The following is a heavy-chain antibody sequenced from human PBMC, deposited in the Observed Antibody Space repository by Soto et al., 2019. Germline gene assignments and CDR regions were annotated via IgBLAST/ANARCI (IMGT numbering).Heavy chain of an antibody. Sequence: SVKVSCKASGYTFSSYAISWVRQAPGQGLEWMGGIIPIFGTANYAQKFQGRVTITADESTSTAYMELSSLRSEDTVVYYCAAYYYDSSSYYYYGMDVWGQGTTGT. CDR3: AAYYYDSSSYYYYGMDV. CDR1: GYTFSSYA. CDR2: IIPIFGTA. V-gene: IGHV1-69*13. J-gene: IGHJ6*02. D-gene: IGHD3-22*01.